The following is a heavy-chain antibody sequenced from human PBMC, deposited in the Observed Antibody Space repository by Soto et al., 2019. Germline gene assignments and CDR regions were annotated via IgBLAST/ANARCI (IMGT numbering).Heavy chain of an antibody. V-gene: IGHV4-34*01. CDR2: INHSGST. J-gene: IGHJ3*02. D-gene: IGHD3-16*02. Sequence: QVQLQQWGAGLLKPSETLSLTCAVYGGSFSGYYWSWIRQPPGKGLEWIGEINHSGSTNYNPSLKGRVTISVDTSKNQFSLKLSSVTAADTVVYYCARELITFGGVIVIINAFDIWGQGTMVTVSS. CDR1: GGSFSGYY. CDR3: ARELITFGGVIVIINAFDI.